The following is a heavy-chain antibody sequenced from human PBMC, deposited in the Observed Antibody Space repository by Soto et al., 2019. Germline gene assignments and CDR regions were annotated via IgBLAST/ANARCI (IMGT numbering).Heavy chain of an antibody. D-gene: IGHD3-10*01. J-gene: IGHJ6*02. CDR1: GGTFSNYV. CDR2: IIPIFGTA. Sequence: ASVKVSCKASGGTFSNYVINWVRQAPGQGLEWMGGIIPIFGTANYAQRFQGRVTITADESTNTAYMELSSLRSEDTAVYYCARGHRPSGSPGLDYYFYGMDVWGQGTTVTVSS. V-gene: IGHV1-69*13. CDR3: ARGHRPSGSPGLDYYFYGMDV.